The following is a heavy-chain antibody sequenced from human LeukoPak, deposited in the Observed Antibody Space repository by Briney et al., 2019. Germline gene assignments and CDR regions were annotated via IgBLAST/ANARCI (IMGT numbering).Heavy chain of an antibody. CDR3: ARDGDTFNWFDP. Sequence: GGSLRLSCAASGFTFSSHEMNWVRQAPGKGLEWVSYISSSGSTIYYADSVKGRFTISRDNAKSSLYLQMNSLRAEDTAVYYCARDGDTFNWFDPWGQGTLVTVSS. CDR2: ISSSGSTI. J-gene: IGHJ5*02. D-gene: IGHD3-10*01. CDR1: GFTFSSHE. V-gene: IGHV3-48*03.